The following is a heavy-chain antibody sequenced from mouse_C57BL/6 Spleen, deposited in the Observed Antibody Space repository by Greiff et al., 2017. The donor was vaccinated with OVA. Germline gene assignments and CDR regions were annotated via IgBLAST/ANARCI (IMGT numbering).Heavy chain of an antibody. V-gene: IGHV1-69*01. J-gene: IGHJ2*01. D-gene: IGHD1-1*01. CDR1: GFTFTSYW. CDR2: IDPSDSYT. Sequence: VQLQQPGAELVMPGASVKLSCKASGFTFTSYWMHWVKQRPGQGLEWIGVIDPSDSYTNYNQKFKGKSTLTVDKSSSTAYMQLSSLTSEDSAVYYCARGGSSYGDYWGQGTTLTVSS. CDR3: ARGGSSYGDY.